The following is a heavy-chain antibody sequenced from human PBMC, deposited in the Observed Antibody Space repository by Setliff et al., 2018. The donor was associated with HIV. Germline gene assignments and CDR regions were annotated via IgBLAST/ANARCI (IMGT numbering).Heavy chain of an antibody. J-gene: IGHJ4*02. Sequence: SETLSLTCAVYGGSFPAYYWNWVRQPPGKGLEWIGEINYSGDTTYNPSLKSRVSMFIDTPKKQFSLKVASVTAADTAVYYCARAPYYDYRGLAVYYFDYWGQGTLVTVSS. CDR1: GGSFPAYY. D-gene: IGHD3-22*01. CDR3: ARAPYYDYRGLAVYYFDY. V-gene: IGHV4-34*01. CDR2: INYSGDT.